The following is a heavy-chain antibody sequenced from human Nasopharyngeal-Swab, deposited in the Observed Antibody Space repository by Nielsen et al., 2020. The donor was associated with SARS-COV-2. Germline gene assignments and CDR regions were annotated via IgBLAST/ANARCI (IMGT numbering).Heavy chain of an antibody. J-gene: IGHJ6*02. Sequence: WVRQAPGQGLEWMGIINPSGGSTSYAQKFQGRVTMTRDTSTSTVYMELSSLRSEDTAVYYCAREIVGASYYYYGMDVWAKGPRSPSP. D-gene: IGHD1-26*01. CDR2: INPSGGST. CDR3: AREIVGASYYYYGMDV. V-gene: IGHV1-46*01.